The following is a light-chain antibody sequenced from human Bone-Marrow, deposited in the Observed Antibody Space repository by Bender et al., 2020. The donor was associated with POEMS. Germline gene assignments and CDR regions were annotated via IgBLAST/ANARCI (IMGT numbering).Light chain of an antibody. CDR3: SSYTSSSTVV. CDR1: SSDVGAYKY. Sequence: QSALTQPRSVSGSPGQSVTISCTGTSSDVGAYKYVSWYQQHPGKAPKLLISEDTERPSGVSNRFSGSKSGNTASLTISGLQAEDEANYYCSSYTSSSTVVFGGGTKLTVL. V-gene: IGLV2-14*01. J-gene: IGLJ2*01. CDR2: EDT.